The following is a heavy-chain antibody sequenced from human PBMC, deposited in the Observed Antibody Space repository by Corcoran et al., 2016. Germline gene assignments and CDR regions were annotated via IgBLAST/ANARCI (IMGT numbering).Heavy chain of an antibody. D-gene: IGHD1-7*01. CDR1: GYTFIAYY. Sequence: QVQLVQSGTEVKKPGASVKVSCTASGYTFIAYYLHWVRQAPGQGLEWMGWINPHGGGTKYAQKFQGKLTITMDTSASTTYMELSGLKSGDSAVYYCAKVSWNSDYFDFWGNGTRVTVS. CDR3: AKVSWNSDYFDF. J-gene: IGHJ4*01. CDR2: INPHGGGT. V-gene: IGHV1-2*02.